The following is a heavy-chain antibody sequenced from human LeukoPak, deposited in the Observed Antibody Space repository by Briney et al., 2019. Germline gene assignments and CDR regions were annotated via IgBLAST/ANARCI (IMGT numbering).Heavy chain of an antibody. Sequence: GGSLRLSCAASVFTFSSYGMHWVRQAPGKGLEGVAFIRYDGSNKYYADSVKSRFTISTDNYKNTLYLQMNSLRAEDTAVYYCAKDAGWKYLNGYYFDYWGQGPLVTVSS. CDR3: AKDAGWKYLNGYYFDY. CDR1: VFTFSSYG. CDR2: IRYDGSNK. D-gene: IGHD1-1*01. J-gene: IGHJ4*02. V-gene: IGHV3-30*02.